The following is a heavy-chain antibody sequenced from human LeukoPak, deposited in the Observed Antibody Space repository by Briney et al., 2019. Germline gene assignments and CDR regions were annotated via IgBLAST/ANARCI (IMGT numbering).Heavy chain of an antibody. CDR3: ARSNNDGDYLGVGFDY. Sequence: ASAKVSCESSGYIFNNYAINWVRQAPGQGLEWMGWINTNTGNPTYARGFTGRFVFSSDTSVRMAYLQISSLKAEDTAVYYCARSNNDGDYLGVGFDYWGQGTLVTVSS. V-gene: IGHV7-4-1*04. CDR1: GYIFNNYA. D-gene: IGHD3-16*01. CDR2: INTNTGNP. J-gene: IGHJ4*02.